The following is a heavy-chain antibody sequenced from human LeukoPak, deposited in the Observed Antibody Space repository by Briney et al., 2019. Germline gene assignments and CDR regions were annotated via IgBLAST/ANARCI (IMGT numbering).Heavy chain of an antibody. Sequence: GRSLRLSCAASGFTFSSYGMHWVRQAPGKGLEWVAVISYDESNKYYADSVKGRFTISRDNSKNTLYLQMNSLRAEDTAVYYCAKDIVLRYFDWLLMDTYYYGMDVWGQGPTVTVSS. J-gene: IGHJ6*02. CDR3: AKDIVLRYFDWLLMDTYYYGMDV. CDR1: GFTFSSYG. CDR2: ISYDESNK. D-gene: IGHD3-9*01. V-gene: IGHV3-30*18.